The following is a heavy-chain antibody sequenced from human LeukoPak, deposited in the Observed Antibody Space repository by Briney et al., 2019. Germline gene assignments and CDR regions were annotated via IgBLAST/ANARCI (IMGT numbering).Heavy chain of an antibody. V-gene: IGHV3-21*01. J-gene: IGHJ4*02. D-gene: IGHD3-10*01. CDR2: ISSSSSYI. CDR1: GLTFSGYS. Sequence: GGSLRLSCAASGLTFSGYSMNWVRQAPGKGLEWVSSISSSSSYIYYADSVKGRFTISRDNAKNSLYLQMNSLRAEDTAVYYCARVAGSGSYLQFDYWGQGTLVTVSS. CDR3: ARVAGSGSYLQFDY.